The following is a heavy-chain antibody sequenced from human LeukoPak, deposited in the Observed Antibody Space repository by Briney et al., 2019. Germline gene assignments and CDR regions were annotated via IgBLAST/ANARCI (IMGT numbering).Heavy chain of an antibody. CDR2: ISGSGGST. D-gene: IGHD4-17*01. V-gene: IGHV3-23*01. Sequence: GGSLRLSCAAAGFTFSSYAMSWVRQAPGKGLEWVSAISGSGGSTYYADSVKGRFTISRDNSKNTLYLQMNSLRAEDTAVYYCAKITHGDYSDYYGMDVWGQGTTVTVSS. CDR1: GFTFSSYA. J-gene: IGHJ6*02. CDR3: AKITHGDYSDYYGMDV.